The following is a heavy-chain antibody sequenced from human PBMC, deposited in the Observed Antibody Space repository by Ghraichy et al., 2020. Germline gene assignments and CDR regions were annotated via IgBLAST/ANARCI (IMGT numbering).Heavy chain of an antibody. V-gene: IGHV3-7*01. Sequence: GESLNISCAASGFTFSSNWMSWVRQAPGKGLEWVANIKQDGSKKYYVDSVKGRFTISRDNAKNSLYLQMNSLRAEDTAVYYCARHHYSGEYWYFDLGGRGTLVTVSS. CDR1: GFTFSSNW. D-gene: IGHD4-23*01. CDR3: ARHHYSGEYWYFDL. CDR2: IKQDGSKK. J-gene: IGHJ2*01.